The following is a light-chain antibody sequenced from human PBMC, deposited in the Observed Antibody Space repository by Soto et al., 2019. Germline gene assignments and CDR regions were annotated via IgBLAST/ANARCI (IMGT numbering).Light chain of an antibody. J-gene: IGKJ1*01. CDR1: QSVSSTY. Sequence: EIVLTQSPGTLSLSPGERATLSCRASQSVSSTYLAWYQQNPGQAPRLLIYGASSRATGIPDRFSGSGSGTDFTLTISSLQPEDVATYYCQKYNSAPWTFGQGTKVEIK. CDR3: QKYNSAPWT. CDR2: GAS. V-gene: IGKV3-20*01.